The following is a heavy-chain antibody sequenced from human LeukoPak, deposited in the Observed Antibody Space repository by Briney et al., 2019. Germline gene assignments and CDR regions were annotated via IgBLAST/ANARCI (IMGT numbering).Heavy chain of an antibody. Sequence: SETLSLTCTVSGGSISSYYWSWIRQPPGKGLEWIGYIYYSGSTNYNPSLKSRVTISVDTSKNQFSLKLSSVTAADTAVYYCARERAYGYYYYYYGMDVWGQGTTVTVSS. CDR1: GGSISSYY. CDR3: ARERAYGYYYYYYGMDV. D-gene: IGHD4-17*01. V-gene: IGHV4-59*01. CDR2: IYYSGST. J-gene: IGHJ6*02.